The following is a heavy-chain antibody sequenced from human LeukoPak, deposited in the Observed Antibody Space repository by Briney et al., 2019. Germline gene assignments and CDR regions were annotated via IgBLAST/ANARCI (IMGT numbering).Heavy chain of an antibody. CDR2: IYHSGST. V-gene: IGHV4-4*02. CDR3: AVGGVYLRGGAEAFDI. Sequence: SETLSLTCAVSGGSISSSNWWSWVRQPPGKGLEWIGEIYHSGSTNYNPSLKGRVTISVDKSKNQFSLKLSSVTAANTAVYYCAVGGVYLRGGAEAFDIWGQGTMVTVSS. J-gene: IGHJ3*02. D-gene: IGHD3-10*01. CDR1: GGSISSSNW.